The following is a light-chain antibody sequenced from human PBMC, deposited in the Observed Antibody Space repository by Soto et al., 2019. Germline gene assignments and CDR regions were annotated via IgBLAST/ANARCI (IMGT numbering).Light chain of an antibody. Sequence: EIVLTQSPGSLSLSPGEGATLFCRASQSVSSNVFAWYQQKPGQAPRLLINGASSRATGIPDRFSGSGSGTDLPLTSSRLEPAGFAVYYCQQYASSVTFGQGPEVEIK. CDR2: GAS. V-gene: IGKV3-20*01. CDR1: QSVSSNV. J-gene: IGKJ1*01. CDR3: QQYASSVT.